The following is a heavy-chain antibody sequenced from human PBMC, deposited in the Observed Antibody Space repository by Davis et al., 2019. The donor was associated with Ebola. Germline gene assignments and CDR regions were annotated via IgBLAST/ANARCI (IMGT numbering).Heavy chain of an antibody. CDR3: ARIVTSFDDSSSWYPAFDI. J-gene: IGHJ3*02. Sequence: PSETLSLTCTVSGGSISSGDYYWSWIRQPPGKGLEWIGYIYYSGSTNYNPSLKSRVTISVDTSKNQFSLKLSSVTAADTAVYYCARIVTSFDDSSSWYPAFDIWGQGTMVTVSS. D-gene: IGHD6-13*01. CDR1: GGSISSGDYY. V-gene: IGHV4-61*08. CDR2: IYYSGST.